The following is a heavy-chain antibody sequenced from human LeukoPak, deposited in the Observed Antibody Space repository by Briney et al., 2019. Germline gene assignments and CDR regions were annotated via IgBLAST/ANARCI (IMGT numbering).Heavy chain of an antibody. CDR1: GGSISSYY. D-gene: IGHD7-27*01. CDR2: ISYSGTN. CDR3: ASLGTLRS. Sequence: SETLSLTCTVSGGSISSYYWSWIRQPPGKGLEWIGSISYSGTNYNNPSLKSRVSISIDTSKNQFSVKLTSVTAADTAMYYCASLGTLRSWGQGTLVTVSS. V-gene: IGHV4-59*05. J-gene: IGHJ5*02.